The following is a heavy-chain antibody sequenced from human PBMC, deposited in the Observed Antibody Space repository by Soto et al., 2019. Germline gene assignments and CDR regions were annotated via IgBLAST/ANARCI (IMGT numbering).Heavy chain of an antibody. Sequence: SETLSLTCTVSGASISSNNYYWGWIRQPPGKGLEWIGSMSYSGNTHYNSSLTSRVTISVDTSKNQFSLKLTSVTAADTAVYYCARRNYGYYYGMDAWGQGTTVTVSS. D-gene: IGHD3-10*01. CDR3: ARRNYGYYYGMDA. CDR2: MSYSGNT. J-gene: IGHJ6*02. CDR1: GASISSNNYY. V-gene: IGHV4-39*01.